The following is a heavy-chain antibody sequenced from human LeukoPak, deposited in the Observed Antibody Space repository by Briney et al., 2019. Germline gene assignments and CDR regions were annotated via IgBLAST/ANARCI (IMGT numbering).Heavy chain of an antibody. Sequence: GASVKVSCKTSGYTFTNYGMHWVRQAPRQSPEWMGWINTGNGNTKSSQKFQDRVTLTRDTSASTAYMELNSLSSEDTAVYYCARVPLDDASRHYYPHWGQGTLVTDSS. CDR2: INTGNGNT. J-gene: IGHJ1*01. D-gene: IGHD3-10*01. CDR3: ARVPLDDASRHYYPH. V-gene: IGHV1-3*04. CDR1: GYTFTNYG.